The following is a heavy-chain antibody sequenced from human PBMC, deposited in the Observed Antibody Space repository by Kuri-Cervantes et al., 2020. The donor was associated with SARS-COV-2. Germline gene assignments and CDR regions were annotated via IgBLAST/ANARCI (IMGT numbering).Heavy chain of an antibody. CDR3: AKIPRHNWNYVANFDY. V-gene: IGHV3-23*01. CDR1: GFTFSSYA. J-gene: IGHJ4*02. D-gene: IGHD1-7*01. CDR2: ISGSGGGT. Sequence: GGSLRLSCAASGFTFSSYAMSWVRQAPGKGLEWVSAISGSGGGTYYADSVKGRFTISRDNSKNTLYLQMNSLRAEDTAVYYCAKIPRHNWNYVANFDYWGQGTLVTVSS.